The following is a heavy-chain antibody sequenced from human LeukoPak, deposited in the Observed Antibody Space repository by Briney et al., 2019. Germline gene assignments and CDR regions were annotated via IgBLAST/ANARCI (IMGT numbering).Heavy chain of an antibody. Sequence: PGGSLRLSCAASGFTFSSSVLHWVRHAPGKGLEWVSGISWNSGSIGYADSVKGRFTISRDNAKNSLYLQMNSLRAEDTALYYCAKGKAIDYYYDSSGYYYGYWGQGTLVTVSS. CDR3: AKGKAIDYYYDSSGYYYGY. CDR1: GFTFSSSV. V-gene: IGHV3-9*01. CDR2: ISWNSGSI. D-gene: IGHD3-22*01. J-gene: IGHJ4*02.